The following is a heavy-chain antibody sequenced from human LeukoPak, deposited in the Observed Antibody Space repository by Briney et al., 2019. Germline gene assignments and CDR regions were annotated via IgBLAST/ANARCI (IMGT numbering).Heavy chain of an antibody. CDR2: ISSSSTYM. CDR3: ARTSNTVTTGASYFDY. CDR1: GFTFSTYS. D-gene: IGHD4-17*01. J-gene: IGHJ4*02. Sequence: GGSLRLSCAASGFTFSTYSMNWVRQAPGKGLEWVSFISSSSTYMYYADSMKGRFTISRDNAKNSLYLQMNSLRAEDTAVYYCARTSNTVTTGASYFDYWGQGILVTVSS. V-gene: IGHV3-21*01.